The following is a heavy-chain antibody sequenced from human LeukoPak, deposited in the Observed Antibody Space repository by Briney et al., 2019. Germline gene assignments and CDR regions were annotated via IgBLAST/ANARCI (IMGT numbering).Heavy chain of an antibody. CDR2: IYYSGST. D-gene: IGHD6-13*01. V-gene: IGHV4-59*01. CDR1: GGSISSYY. Sequence: SEALSLTCTVSGGSISSYYWSWIRQPPGKGLEWIGYIYYSGSTNYNPSLKSRVTISVDTSKNQFSLKLSSVTAADTAVYYCARIALFGYSSSWHFDYWGQGTLVTVSS. J-gene: IGHJ4*02. CDR3: ARIALFGYSSSWHFDY.